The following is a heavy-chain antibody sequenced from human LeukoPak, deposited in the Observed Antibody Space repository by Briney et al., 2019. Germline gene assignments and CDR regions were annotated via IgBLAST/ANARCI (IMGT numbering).Heavy chain of an antibody. J-gene: IGHJ5*02. CDR1: GYTFTGYY. CDR3: ARAYCGGDCFRDWFDP. D-gene: IGHD2-21*02. Sequence: ASVKVSCKASGYTFTGYYMHWVRQAPGQGLEWMGWINPNSGGTNYAQKFQGRVTMTRDTSISTAYMELSGLRSDDTAVYYCARAYCGGDCFRDWFDPWGQGTLVTVSS. V-gene: IGHV1-2*02. CDR2: INPNSGGT.